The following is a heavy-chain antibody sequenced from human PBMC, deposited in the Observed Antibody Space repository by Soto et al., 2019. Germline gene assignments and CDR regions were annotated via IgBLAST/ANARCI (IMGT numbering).Heavy chain of an antibody. Sequence: ASQTLSLTCTVSDGSISGYSWSWIRQPPGKGLEWIGYVSYSGISSYNPSLKSRVTISIDMSKNQFSLRLSSVTAADTALYYCAITTAVPNTLRSRYFFDFWCQGTLVTVSS. CDR2: VSYSGIS. J-gene: IGHJ4*02. D-gene: IGHD3-9*01. V-gene: IGHV4-59*01. CDR1: DGSISGYS. CDR3: AITTAVPNTLRSRYFFDF.